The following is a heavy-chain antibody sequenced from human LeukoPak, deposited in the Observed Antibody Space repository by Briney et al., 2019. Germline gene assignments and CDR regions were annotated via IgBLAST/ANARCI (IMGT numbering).Heavy chain of an antibody. V-gene: IGHV1-2*02. CDR3: ARSAVAGDHDAFDI. CDR2: INPNSGGT. J-gene: IGHJ3*02. Sequence: ASVKVSCKASGYTFTGYYMHWVRQAPGQGLGWMGWINPNSGGTNYAQKFQGRVTMTRDTSISTAYMELSRLRSDDTAVYYCARSAVAGDHDAFDIWGQGTMVTVSS. CDR1: GYTFTGYY. D-gene: IGHD6-19*01.